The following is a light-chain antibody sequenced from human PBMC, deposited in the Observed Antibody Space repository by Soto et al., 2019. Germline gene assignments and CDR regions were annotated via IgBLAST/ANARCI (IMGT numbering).Light chain of an antibody. J-gene: IGKJ3*01. CDR3: QQSYITPLS. Sequence: DIQMTQSPSSVSASVADRVTITCRASQSISSYLNWYQQKPGKAPKLLIYAASSLQSGVPSRFSGSGSGTDFTLTISSLQPEDFATYCCQQSYITPLSFGPGTKVDIK. V-gene: IGKV1-39*01. CDR1: QSISSY. CDR2: AAS.